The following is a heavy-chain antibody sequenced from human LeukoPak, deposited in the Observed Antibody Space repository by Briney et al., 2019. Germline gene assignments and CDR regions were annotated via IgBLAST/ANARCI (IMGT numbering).Heavy chain of an antibody. CDR2: IYHTGST. D-gene: IGHD6-13*01. CDR3: AREGYSSSWYYGMDV. J-gene: IGHJ6*02. CDR1: GGSINNGGYY. V-gene: IGHV4-30-2*06. Sequence: SQTLSLTCSVSGGSINNGGYYWSWIRQSPGKGLECIGYIYHTGSTYYNPSLKSRVTISVDTSKNQFSLKLSSVTAADTAVYYCAREGYSSSWYYGMDVWGQGTTVTVSS.